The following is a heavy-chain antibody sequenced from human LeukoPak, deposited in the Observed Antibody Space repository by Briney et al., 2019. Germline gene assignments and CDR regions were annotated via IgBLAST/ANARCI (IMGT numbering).Heavy chain of an antibody. CDR3: ARGPTYGYFDY. CDR2: ISSSSSTI. D-gene: IGHD3-10*01. V-gene: IGHV3-48*01. J-gene: IGHJ4*02. CDR1: GFTFSSYS. Sequence: SGGSLRLSCAASGFTFSSYSMNWVRQAPGKGLEWVSYISSSSSTIYYADSVKGRLTISRDNAKNSLYLQMNSLRAEDTAVYYCARGPTYGYFDYWGQGTLVTVSS.